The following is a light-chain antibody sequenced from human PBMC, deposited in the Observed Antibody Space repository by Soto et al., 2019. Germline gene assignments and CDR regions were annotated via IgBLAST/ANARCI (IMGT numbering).Light chain of an antibody. V-gene: IGLV2-11*01. CDR3: CSYAGSYSVI. CDR1: SSDVGAYNY. Sequence: QLVLTQPRSVSGSPGQSVTISCTGTSSDVGAYNYVSWYQQHPGKAPKLMIYDVNKRPSGVPDRFSGSKSGNTASLTISGLQAEDEADYYCCSYAGSYSVIFGGGTQLTVL. CDR2: DVN. J-gene: IGLJ2*01.